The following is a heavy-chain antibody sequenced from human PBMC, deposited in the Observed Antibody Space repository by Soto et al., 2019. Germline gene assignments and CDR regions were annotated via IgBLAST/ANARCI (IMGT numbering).Heavy chain of an antibody. J-gene: IGHJ6*02. CDR2: IIPIYGIA. D-gene: IGHD2-2*01. CDR1: GDTFSSYA. Sequence: QVQLVQSGAEVKKPGSSVKVSCKASGDTFSSYAISWVRQAPGQGLERMGGIIPIYGIANYAQKFQGRVTIPADESTSSAYMELSSLRAEDTAMYYCARDQDSSTCLESYYDYYYGMNVLSQGTTVTVSS. V-gene: IGHV1-69*01. CDR3: ARDQDSSTCLESYYDYYYGMNV.